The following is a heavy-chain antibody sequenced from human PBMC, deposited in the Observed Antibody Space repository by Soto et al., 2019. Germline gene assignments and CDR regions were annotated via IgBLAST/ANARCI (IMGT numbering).Heavy chain of an antibody. CDR3: ARLAIGIAVAGTVEFDY. Sequence: SETLSLTCTVSGGSISSSSYYWGWIRQPPGKGLEWIGSIYYSGSTYYNPSLKSRVTISVDTSKNQFSLKLSSVTAADTAVYYCARLAIGIAVAGTVEFDYWGQGTLVTVSS. CDR1: GGSISSSSYY. CDR2: IYYSGST. V-gene: IGHV4-39*01. D-gene: IGHD6-19*01. J-gene: IGHJ4*02.